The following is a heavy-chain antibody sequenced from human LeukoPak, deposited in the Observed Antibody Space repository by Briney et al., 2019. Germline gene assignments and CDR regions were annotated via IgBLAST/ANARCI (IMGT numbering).Heavy chain of an antibody. CDR1: GFTFSSYA. J-gene: IGHJ6*02. V-gene: IGHV3-64D*06. Sequence: PGGSLRLSCSASGFTFSSYAMHWVRQAPGKGLEYVSAISSNGGSTYYADSVKGRFTISRDNSKNTLYLQMSGLRAEDTAVYYCVKDLGCSSTSCYSREYGMDVWGQGTTVTVSS. D-gene: IGHD2-2*01. CDR3: VKDLGCSSTSCYSREYGMDV. CDR2: ISSNGGST.